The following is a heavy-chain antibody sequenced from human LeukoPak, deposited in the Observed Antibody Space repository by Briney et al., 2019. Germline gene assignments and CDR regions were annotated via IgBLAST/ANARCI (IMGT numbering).Heavy chain of an antibody. Sequence: PGGSLRLSCAASGFTFNNAWMSWVRQAPGKGLEWVGRIKRKTDGGTADYAAPVKGRFTISRDDSKSTLYLQMNSLKAEDTAVYYCTSGSVENDAFDIWGQGTMVTVSS. J-gene: IGHJ3*02. CDR2: IKRKTDGGTA. V-gene: IGHV3-15*01. CDR1: GFTFNNAW. CDR3: TSGSVENDAFDI. D-gene: IGHD1-26*01.